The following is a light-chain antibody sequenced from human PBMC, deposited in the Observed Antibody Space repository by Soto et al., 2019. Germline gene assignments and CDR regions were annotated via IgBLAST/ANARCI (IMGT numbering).Light chain of an antibody. CDR2: AAS. J-gene: IGKJ3*01. CDR3: QQSYSAPFT. V-gene: IGKV1-39*01. CDR1: RTISNF. Sequence: DIPMTQSPSSLSASVGDRVTITCRTSRTISNFLNWYQQKPGKGPNLLIYAASSLQSGVPSRFSGSGSGTDFTLTISSLQPEDFGTYYCQQSYSAPFTFGPGTKVDV.